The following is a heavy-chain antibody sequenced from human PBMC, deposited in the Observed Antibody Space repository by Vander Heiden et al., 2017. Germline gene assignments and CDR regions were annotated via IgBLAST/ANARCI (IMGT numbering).Heavy chain of an antibody. D-gene: IGHD3-22*01. CDR1: GFTFSSYG. Sequence: QPGRSLRLSCAASGFTFSSYGMHWVRQAPGKGLEWVAVIWYDGSNKYYADSVKGRFTISRDNSKNTLYLQMNSLRAEDTAVYYCARDFNYYDSSGYLRTLWYWGQGTLVTVSS. J-gene: IGHJ4*02. CDR3: ARDFNYYDSSGYLRTLWY. V-gene: IGHV3-33*01. CDR2: IWYDGSNK.